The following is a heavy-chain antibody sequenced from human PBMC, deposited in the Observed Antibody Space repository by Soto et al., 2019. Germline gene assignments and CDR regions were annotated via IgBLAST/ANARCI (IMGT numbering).Heavy chain of an antibody. CDR3: AKDSNKGFYYDIDV. Sequence: GGSLRLSCTASGITFSSYAMSWVRQSPGKGLEWVSAISGGGGNTDYADSVKGRFTISRDNSKSTLYLQWNSLRAEDTAVYYCAKDSNKGFYYDIDVWGKGTTVTVSS. D-gene: IGHD4-4*01. V-gene: IGHV3-23*01. J-gene: IGHJ6*04. CDR2: ISGGGGNT. CDR1: GITFSSYA.